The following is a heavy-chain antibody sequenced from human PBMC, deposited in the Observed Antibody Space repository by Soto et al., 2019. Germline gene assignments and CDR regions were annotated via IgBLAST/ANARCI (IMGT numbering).Heavy chain of an antibody. Sequence: SGRTLGNPTQTLTLTCTFSGFSLSTSGVGVGWIRQPPGKALEWLALIYWNDDKRYSPSLKSRLTITKDTTKNQVVLTMTNMDPVDTATYYCAHLYYYDSSGSCFDYWGQGTLVTVSS. V-gene: IGHV2-5*01. D-gene: IGHD3-22*01. CDR1: GFSLSTSGVG. CDR2: IYWNDDK. J-gene: IGHJ4*02. CDR3: AHLYYYDSSGSCFDY.